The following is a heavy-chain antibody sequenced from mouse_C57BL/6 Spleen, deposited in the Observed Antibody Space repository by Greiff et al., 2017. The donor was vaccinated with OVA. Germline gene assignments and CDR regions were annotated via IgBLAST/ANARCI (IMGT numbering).Heavy chain of an antibody. V-gene: IGHV1-78*01. Sequence: VKLVESDAELVKPGASVKISCKVSGYTFTDHTIHWMKQRPEQGLEWIGYIYPRDGSTKYNEKFKGKATLTADKSSSTAYMQLNSLTSEDSAVYFCARTATVVHYFCYWGQGPTLTVSS. D-gene: IGHD1-1*01. CDR1: GYTFTDHT. CDR2: IYPRDGST. J-gene: IGHJ2*01. CDR3: ARTATVVHYFCY.